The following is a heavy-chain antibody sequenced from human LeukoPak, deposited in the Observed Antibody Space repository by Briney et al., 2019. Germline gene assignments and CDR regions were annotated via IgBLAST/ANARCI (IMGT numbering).Heavy chain of an antibody. CDR3: AISSGWRGGFDY. Sequence: ASVKVSCKASGGTFSSYAISWVRQAPGQGLEWMGGIIPIFGTANYAQKFQGRVTMTRDTSTSTVYMEQSSLRSEDTAVYYCAISSGWRGGFDYWGQGTLVTVSS. V-gene: IGHV1-69*05. D-gene: IGHD6-19*01. CDR1: GGTFSSYA. CDR2: IIPIFGTA. J-gene: IGHJ4*02.